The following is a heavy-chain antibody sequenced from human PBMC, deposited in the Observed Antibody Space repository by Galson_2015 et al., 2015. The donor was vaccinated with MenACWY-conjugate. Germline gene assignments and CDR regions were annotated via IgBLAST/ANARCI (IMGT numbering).Heavy chain of an antibody. V-gene: IGHV6-1*01. CDR1: GDSVSSNSAA. D-gene: IGHD2-21*01. CDR2: TYYRSQWHY. CDR3: AREGSSRYHGDYFCCAS. Sequence: CAISGDSVSSNSAAWNWIRQSPSRGFEWLGRTYYRSQWHYDYAVSVKGRMTINPDTSKNEISLQLHSVTPEDTAVYYCAREGSSRYHGDYFCCASWGQGTLVTVSS. J-gene: IGHJ5*02.